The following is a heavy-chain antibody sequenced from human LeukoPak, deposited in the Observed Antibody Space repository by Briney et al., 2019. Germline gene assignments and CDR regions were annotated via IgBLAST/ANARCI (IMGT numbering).Heavy chain of an antibody. Sequence: SQTLSLTCTVSGGSISSGGYYWSWIRQHPGKGLEWIGYIYYSGSTYYNPSLKSRVTISVDTSKNQFSLKLSSVTAADTAVHYCARAGSPGEMATIPFDYWGQGTLVTVSS. CDR1: GGSISSGGYY. D-gene: IGHD5-12*01. CDR2: IYYSGST. J-gene: IGHJ4*02. V-gene: IGHV4-31*03. CDR3: ARAGSPGEMATIPFDY.